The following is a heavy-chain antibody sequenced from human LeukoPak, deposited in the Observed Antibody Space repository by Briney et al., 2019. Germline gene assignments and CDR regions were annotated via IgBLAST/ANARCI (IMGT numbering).Heavy chain of an antibody. J-gene: IGHJ4*02. D-gene: IGHD1-26*01. Sequence: SETLSLTCTVSGGSISSGGYYWSWIRQHPGKGLEWIGYIYYSGSTYYNPSLKSRVTISVDTSKNQFSLKLSSVTAADTAVYYCASGSYQGWAFDYWGQGTLVTVSS. V-gene: IGHV4-31*03. CDR2: IYYSGST. CDR1: GGSISSGGYY. CDR3: ASGSYQGWAFDY.